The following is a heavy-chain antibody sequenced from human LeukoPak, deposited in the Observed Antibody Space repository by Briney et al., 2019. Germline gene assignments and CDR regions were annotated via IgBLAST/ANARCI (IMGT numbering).Heavy chain of an antibody. D-gene: IGHD6-13*01. Sequence: GGSLRLSCAASGFTFSSYAINWVRQAPGKGLEWVSGISGSGGSTYYADSAQGRSTISRDNSKNTVYLQMNSLGVEDTAVYHCAKDRIVSAGTAYYFDYWGQGTLVTVSS. J-gene: IGHJ4*02. V-gene: IGHV3-23*01. CDR2: ISGSGGST. CDR1: GFTFSSYA. CDR3: AKDRIVSAGTAYYFDY.